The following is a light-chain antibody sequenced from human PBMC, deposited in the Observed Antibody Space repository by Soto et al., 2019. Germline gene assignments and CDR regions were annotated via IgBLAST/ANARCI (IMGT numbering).Light chain of an antibody. CDR2: CND. V-gene: IGLV1-47*02. CDR1: SSNIGTNY. CDR3: ATRDHSLSRWV. Sequence: QSVLTQPPSASGTPGQRVTISCSGSSSNIGTNYVYWYKQLPGTAPKLLIYCNDQRPSGVPDRLSGSKSGTSASLAISGLRYEDEADYYCATRDHSLSRWVFGGGTKVTVL. J-gene: IGLJ3*02.